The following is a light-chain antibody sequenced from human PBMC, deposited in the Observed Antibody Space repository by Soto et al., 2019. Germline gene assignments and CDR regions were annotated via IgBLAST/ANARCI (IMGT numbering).Light chain of an antibody. CDR2: GAS. CDR3: QQYGSSGT. CDR1: QGVGSN. Sequence: PGERAILSGRVSQGVGSNLAWYQQRPGQAPRLLIYGASNRATGIPDRFSCSGSGTDFTLTISRLEPEDFAVYYCQQYGSSGTFGQGTKVDI. V-gene: IGKV3-20*01. J-gene: IGKJ1*01.